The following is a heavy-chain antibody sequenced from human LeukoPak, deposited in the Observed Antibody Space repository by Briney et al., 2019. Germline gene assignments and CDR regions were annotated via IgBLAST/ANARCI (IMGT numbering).Heavy chain of an antibody. D-gene: IGHD2-8*02. CDR2: IYHSGST. V-gene: IGHV4-4*02. J-gene: IGHJ3*02. Sequence: PSGTLSLTCAVSGGFISSGSWWSWVRQPPGKGLEWIGEIYHSGSTNYNPSLKSRVTISVDTSKNQFSLKLSSVTAADTAVYYCARVWSGDAFDIWGQGTMVTVSS. CDR3: ARVWSGDAFDI. CDR1: GGFISSGSW.